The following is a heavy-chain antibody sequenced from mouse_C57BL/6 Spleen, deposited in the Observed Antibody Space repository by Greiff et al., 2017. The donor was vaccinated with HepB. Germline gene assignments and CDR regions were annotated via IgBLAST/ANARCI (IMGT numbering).Heavy chain of an antibody. CDR1: GYTFTSYW. CDR3: ARYGNYYGSGHYFDY. J-gene: IGHJ2*01. CDR2: IDPSDSET. V-gene: IGHV1-52*01. D-gene: IGHD1-1*01. Sequence: QVQLQQPGAELVRPGSSVKLSCKASGYTFTSYWMHWVKQRPIQGLEWIGNIDPSDSETHYNQKFKDKATLTVDKSSSTAYMQLSSLTSEDSAVYYGARYGNYYGSGHYFDYWGQGTTLTVSS.